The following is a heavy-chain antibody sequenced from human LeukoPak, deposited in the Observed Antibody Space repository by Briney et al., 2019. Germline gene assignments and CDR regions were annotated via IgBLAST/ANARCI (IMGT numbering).Heavy chain of an antibody. D-gene: IGHD6-13*01. V-gene: IGHV1-69*04. CDR2: IIPILGIA. J-gene: IGHJ3*02. CDR1: GGTFSSYA. Sequence: SVKVSCKASGGTFSSYAISWVRQAPGQGLEWMGRIIPILGIANYAQKFQGRVTMTRNTSISTAYMELSSLRSEDTAVYYCARSAAGYDAFDIWGQGTMVTVSS. CDR3: ARSAAGYDAFDI.